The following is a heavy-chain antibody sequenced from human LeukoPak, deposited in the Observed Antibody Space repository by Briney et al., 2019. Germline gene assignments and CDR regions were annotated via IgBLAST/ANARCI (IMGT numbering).Heavy chain of an antibody. Sequence: PSETLSLTCTVSGYSISSGYYWGWIRQPPGKGLEWIGYIYYSGSTNYNPSLKSRVTISVDTSKNQFSLKLSSVTAADTAVYYCARVGTIFGVVTLTFDYWGQGTLVTVSS. J-gene: IGHJ4*02. D-gene: IGHD3-3*01. CDR1: GYSISSGYY. V-gene: IGHV4-38-2*02. CDR2: IYYSGST. CDR3: ARVGTIFGVVTLTFDY.